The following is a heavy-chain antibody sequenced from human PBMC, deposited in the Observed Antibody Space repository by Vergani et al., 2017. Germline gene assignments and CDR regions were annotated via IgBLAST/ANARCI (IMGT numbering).Heavy chain of an antibody. V-gene: IGHV3-23*01. CDR2: ISGSGGST. CDR1: GFTFSSYA. Sequence: EVQLLESGGGLVQPGGSLRLSCAASGFTFSSYAMSWVRQAPGKGLEWVSAISGSGGSTYYADSVKGRFTISRDNSTNTLFLQMNSLKDEDTAVYYCTTAWGLYYLHGEYFQYWGRGTLVSVSS. D-gene: IGHD3-10*01. CDR3: TTAWGLYYLHGEYFQY. J-gene: IGHJ1*01.